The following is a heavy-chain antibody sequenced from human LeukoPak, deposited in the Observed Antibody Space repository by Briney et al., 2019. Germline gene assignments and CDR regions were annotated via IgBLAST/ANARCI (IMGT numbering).Heavy chain of an antibody. CDR3: ARGPLWFGDFDY. D-gene: IGHD3-10*01. Sequence: PSETLSLTCTVSGGSISSSSYYWGWIRQPPGKGLEWIGNIYYSGSTYYNPSLKSRVTISVDTSKNQFSLRLSSVTAADTAVYYCARGPLWFGDFDYWGQGTLVTVSS. V-gene: IGHV4-39*07. CDR2: IYYSGST. J-gene: IGHJ4*02. CDR1: GGSISSSSYY.